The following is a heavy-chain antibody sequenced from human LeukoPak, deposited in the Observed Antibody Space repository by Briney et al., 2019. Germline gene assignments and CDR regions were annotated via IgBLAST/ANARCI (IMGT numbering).Heavy chain of an antibody. CDR3: AHTLYYYGSGSGNYFDY. CDR1: GFSLSTSGVG. CDR2: IYWDDDK. J-gene: IGHJ4*02. V-gene: IGHV2-5*02. D-gene: IGHD3-10*01. Sequence: SGPTLVNPTQTLTLTCTFSGFSLSTSGVGVGWIRQPPGKPLEWLALIYWDDDKRYSPSLKSRLTISKDTSKNQVVLTMTNMDPVDTATYYSAHTLYYYGSGSGNYFDYWGQGTLVTVSS.